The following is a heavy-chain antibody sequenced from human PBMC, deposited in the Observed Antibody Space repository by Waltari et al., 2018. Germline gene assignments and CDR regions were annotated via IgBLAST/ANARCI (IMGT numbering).Heavy chain of an antibody. D-gene: IGHD3-22*01. J-gene: IGHJ4*02. CDR3: AKEPHYYDSSGYYYPAYYFDY. CDR1: GFTFSSYA. CDR2: LSGSGGGT. Sequence: EVQLLESGGGLVQPGGSLRLSCAASGFTFSSYAMSWVRQAPGHGLEWVSALSGSGGGTYYADSVKGRFTISRDNSKNTLYLQMNSLRAEDTAVYYCAKEPHYYDSSGYYYPAYYFDYWGQGTLVTVSS. V-gene: IGHV3-23*01.